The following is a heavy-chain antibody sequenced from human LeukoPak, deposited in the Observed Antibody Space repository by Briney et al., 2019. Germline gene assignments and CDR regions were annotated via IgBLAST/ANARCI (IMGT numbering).Heavy chain of an antibody. Sequence: SVKVSCKASGGTFISYAISWVRQAPGQGLEWMGRIIPILGIANYAQKFQGRVTITADKSTSTAYMELSSLRSEDTAVYYCARTTPFYGTENWFDPWGQGTLVTVSS. CDR3: ARTTPFYGTENWFDP. J-gene: IGHJ5*02. CDR1: GGTFISYA. D-gene: IGHD2-8*02. CDR2: IIPILGIA. V-gene: IGHV1-69*04.